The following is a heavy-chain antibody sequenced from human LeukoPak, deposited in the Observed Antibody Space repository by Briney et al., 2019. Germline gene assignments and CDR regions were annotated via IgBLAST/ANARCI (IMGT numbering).Heavy chain of an antibody. D-gene: IGHD4-23*01. CDR2: ISGSGGST. CDR3: AKDNFEIGNEDFDY. Sequence: GGSLRLSCAASGFTFSNYAMSWVRQAPGKGLEWVSGISGSGGSTYYADSVKGRFTIPRDNSKNTLYLQMNSLRAEDTAVYYCAKDNFEIGNEDFDYWGQGTLVTVSS. CDR1: GFTFSNYA. V-gene: IGHV3-23*01. J-gene: IGHJ4*02.